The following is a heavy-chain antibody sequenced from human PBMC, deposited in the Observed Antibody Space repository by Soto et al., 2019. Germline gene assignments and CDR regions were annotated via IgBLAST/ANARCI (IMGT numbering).Heavy chain of an antibody. CDR1: GDSNSSGNW. J-gene: IGHJ6*02. V-gene: IGHV4-4*02. CDR2: IYHSGST. Sequence: QVQLQESGPGLVKPSGTLSLTCAVSGDSNSSGNWWSWVRQPPGKGLEWIGEIYHSGSTNYNPSLKSRVTISVGKSKNQFSLKLRLVTAADTAVYYCARLNYYGMDVWGQGTTVTVSS. CDR3: ARLNYYGMDV.